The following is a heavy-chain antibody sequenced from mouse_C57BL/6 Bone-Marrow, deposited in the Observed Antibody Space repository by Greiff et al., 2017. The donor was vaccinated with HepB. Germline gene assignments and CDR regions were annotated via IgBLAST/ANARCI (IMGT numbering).Heavy chain of an antibody. Sequence: EVNVVESGEGLVKPGGSLKLSCAASGFTFSSYAMSWVRQTPEKRLEWVAYISSGGDYIYYADTVKGRFTISRDNARNTLYLQMSSLKSEDTAMYYCTRDGYYLYYYAMDYWGQGTSVTVSS. CDR2: ISSGGDYI. CDR3: TRDGYYLYYYAMDY. V-gene: IGHV5-9-1*02. CDR1: GFTFSSYA. J-gene: IGHJ4*01. D-gene: IGHD2-3*01.